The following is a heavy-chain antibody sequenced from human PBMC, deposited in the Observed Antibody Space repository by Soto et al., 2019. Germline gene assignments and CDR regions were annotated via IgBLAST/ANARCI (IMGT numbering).Heavy chain of an antibody. Sequence: QLQLQESGPGLVKPSETLSLTCTVSGGSISSSSYYWGWIRQPPGKGLEWIGSIYYSGSTYYNPSLKSRVTISVDTSKTQFSLKLSSVTAADTAVYYCASAQGRRDYDFWGRDYYYYGMDVWGQGTTVTVSS. V-gene: IGHV4-39*01. CDR1: GGSISSSSYY. CDR3: ASAQGRRDYDFWGRDYYYYGMDV. D-gene: IGHD3-3*01. J-gene: IGHJ6*02. CDR2: IYYSGST.